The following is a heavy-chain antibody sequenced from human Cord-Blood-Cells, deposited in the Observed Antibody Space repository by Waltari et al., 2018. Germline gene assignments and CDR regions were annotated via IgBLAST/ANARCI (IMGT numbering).Heavy chain of an antibody. CDR1: VGTFSSYA. J-gene: IGHJ6*03. D-gene: IGHD4-4*01. CDR2: IIPIFGTA. V-gene: IGHV1-69*01. CDR3: AGPTTVTSDYYYYYMDV. Sequence: VQLVQSGAEVKKLGSSVKVSCKASVGTFSSYAISWVRQAPGQGLEWMGGIIPIFGTANYAQKFQGRVTITTDESTSTAYMELSSLRSEDTAVYYCAGPTTVTSDYYYYYMDVWGKGTTVTVSS.